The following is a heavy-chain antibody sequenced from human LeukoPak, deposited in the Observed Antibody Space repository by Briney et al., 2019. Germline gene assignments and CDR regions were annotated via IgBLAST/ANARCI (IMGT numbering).Heavy chain of an antibody. J-gene: IGHJ6*02. V-gene: IGHV4-30-2*01. CDR3: ARVVPAYTYCDFWSGGYGMDV. D-gene: IGHD3-3*01. CDR1: GGSISSGGYS. CDR2: IYHSGST. Sequence: KPSQTLSLTCAVSGGSISSGGYSWSWIRQPPGKGLEWIGYIYHSGSTYYNPSLKSRVTISVDRSKNQFSLKLSSVTAADTAVYYCARVVPAYTYCDFWSGGYGMDVWGQGTTVTVSS.